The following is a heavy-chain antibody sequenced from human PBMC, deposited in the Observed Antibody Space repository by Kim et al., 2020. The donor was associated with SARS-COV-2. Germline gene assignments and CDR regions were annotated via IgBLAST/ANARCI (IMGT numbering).Heavy chain of an antibody. Sequence: GGSLRLSCAASGFTFDDYAMHWVRQAPGRGLEWVSGISWNSGNIGYADSVKGRFTISRDNAKNSLYLQMNSLRAEDTAFYYCAKGVSTSPLNDFGEWWGQGNLVTVSS. D-gene: IGHD4-17*01. CDR1: GFTFDDYA. CDR3: AKGVSTSPLNDFGEW. CDR2: ISWNSGNI. J-gene: IGHJ4*02. V-gene: IGHV3-9*01.